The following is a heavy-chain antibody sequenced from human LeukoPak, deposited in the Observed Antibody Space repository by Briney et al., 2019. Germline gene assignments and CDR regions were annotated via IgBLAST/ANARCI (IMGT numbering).Heavy chain of an antibody. D-gene: IGHD6-19*01. J-gene: IGHJ4*02. V-gene: IGHV3-13*01. Sequence: PGGSLRLSCAASGFTLSNFAMHWVRQATGKGLEWVSAIGTAGDTFYPGSVKGRFTISRENAKNSLYLQMNNLRAEDTAVYYCARVSVAGTFDYWGQGTLVTVSS. CDR2: IGTAGDT. CDR1: GFTLSNFA. CDR3: ARVSVAGTFDY.